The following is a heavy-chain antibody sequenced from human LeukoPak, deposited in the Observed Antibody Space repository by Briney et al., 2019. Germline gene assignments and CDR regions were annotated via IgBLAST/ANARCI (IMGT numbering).Heavy chain of an antibody. D-gene: IGHD3-9*01. Sequence: GGSLRLSCAASGFTFSSYAMSWVRQAPGKGLEWVSAISGSGGSTYYADSVKGRFTISRDNSKNTLYLQMNSLRAEDTAVYYCAKRPPTYYDILTGYRKIGPDYRGQGTLVTVSS. J-gene: IGHJ4*02. CDR2: ISGSGGST. CDR3: AKRPPTYYDILTGYRKIGPDY. CDR1: GFTFSSYA. V-gene: IGHV3-23*01.